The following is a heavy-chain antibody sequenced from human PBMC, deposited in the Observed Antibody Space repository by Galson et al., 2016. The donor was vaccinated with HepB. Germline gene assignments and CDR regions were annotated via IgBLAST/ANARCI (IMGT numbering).Heavy chain of an antibody. V-gene: IGHV3-33*06. CDR2: IWYDGSSK. CDR1: GFTFSSFG. J-gene: IGHJ3*02. D-gene: IGHD5-18*01. Sequence: SLRLSCAASGFTFSSFGMYWVRQAPGKGLEWVAVIWYDGSSKYYADSVKGRFTISRDNSKNTLYVQMNSLRAEDTAVYYCAKSVGIQLWLDHAFDIWGQGTMVTVSS. CDR3: AKSVGIQLWLDHAFDI.